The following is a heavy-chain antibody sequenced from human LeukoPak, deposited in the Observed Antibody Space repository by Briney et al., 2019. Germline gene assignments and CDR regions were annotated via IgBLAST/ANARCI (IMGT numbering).Heavy chain of an antibody. V-gene: IGHV4-4*07. J-gene: IGHJ5*02. CDR2: ISGSGTI. Sequence: SETLSLTCTVSGGSIHSYWSWIRQPAGKGLEWIGRISGSGTITYNPSLKSQVTISVDTSKNQFSLKLSSVTAADTAVYYCARVWFGELNNERRFDPWGQGTLVTVSS. D-gene: IGHD3-10*01. CDR3: ARVWFGELNNERRFDP. CDR1: GGSIHSY.